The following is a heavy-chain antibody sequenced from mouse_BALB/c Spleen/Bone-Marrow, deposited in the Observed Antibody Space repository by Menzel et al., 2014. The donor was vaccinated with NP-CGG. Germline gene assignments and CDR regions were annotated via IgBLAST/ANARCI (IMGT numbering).Heavy chain of an antibody. Sequence: QVQLKESGAELVRPGSSVKISCKASGYALSVYWMNWVKQRPGQGLEWIGQIYPGDGDTNYNGKFKGRATLTADKSSNTAYMQLSSLTSEDSAVYFCARGGISVDHWGQGTTLTVSS. J-gene: IGHJ2*01. CDR2: IYPGDGDT. V-gene: IGHV1-80*01. CDR3: ARGGISVDH. CDR1: GYALSVYW.